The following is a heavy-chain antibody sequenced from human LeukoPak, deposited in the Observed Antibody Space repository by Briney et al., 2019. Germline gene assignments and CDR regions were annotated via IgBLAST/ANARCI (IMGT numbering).Heavy chain of an antibody. D-gene: IGHD3-22*01. CDR3: ARWSSNDYDSSGRRFDP. CDR2: INHSGST. J-gene: IGHJ5*02. V-gene: IGHV4-34*01. Sequence: PSETLSLTCAVYGGSFSGYYWSWIRQPPGKGLEWIGEINHSGSTNYNPSLKSRVTISVDTSKNQFSLKLSSVTAADTAVYYCARWSSNDYDSSGRRFDPWGQGTLVTVSS. CDR1: GGSFSGYY.